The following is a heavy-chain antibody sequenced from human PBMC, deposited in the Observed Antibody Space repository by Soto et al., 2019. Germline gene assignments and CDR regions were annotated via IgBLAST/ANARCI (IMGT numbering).Heavy chain of an antibody. CDR2: IYFSGSA. CDR1: GDSLSRGGYY. CDR3: AKSSVRGIKHS. D-gene: IGHD3-10*01. V-gene: IGHV4-31*03. Sequence: QVQLQESGPGLVKPSQTLSLTCTVSGDSLSRGGYYWSWIRQLPGKGLEWIGYIYFSGSAYYNPSLKSRVTMSIDTSKNQFSLRLTSLTAADTAVYYWAKSSVRGIKHSWGQGTLAIVSS. J-gene: IGHJ4*02.